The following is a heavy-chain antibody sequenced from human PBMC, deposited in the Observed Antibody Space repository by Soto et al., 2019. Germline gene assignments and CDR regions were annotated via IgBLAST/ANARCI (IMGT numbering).Heavy chain of an antibody. V-gene: IGHV1-69*02. CDR1: GGTFSSYT. J-gene: IGHJ4*02. CDR2: IIPILGIA. D-gene: IGHD6-13*01. CDR3: ARAKYSSSNDY. Sequence: GASVKVSCKASGGTFSSYTISWVRQAPGQGLEWMGRIIPILGIANYAQKFQGRVTITADKSTSTAYIELSSLRSEDTAVYYCARAKYSSSNDYWGQGTLVTVSS.